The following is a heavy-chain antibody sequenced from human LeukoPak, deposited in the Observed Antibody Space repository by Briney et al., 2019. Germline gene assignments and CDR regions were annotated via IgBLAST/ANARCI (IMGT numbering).Heavy chain of an antibody. CDR1: GGSISSHY. V-gene: IGHV4-4*07. D-gene: IGHD1-20*01. Sequence: SETLSLTCTVSGGSISSHYWSWIRQPAGKGLEWIGRIYTSGSTNYNPSLKSRVTMSVDTSKNQFSLKLSSVTAADTAVYYCARGRYNWNYHYYYYMDVWGKGTTVTVSS. CDR2: IYTSGST. J-gene: IGHJ6*03. CDR3: ARGRYNWNYHYYYYMDV.